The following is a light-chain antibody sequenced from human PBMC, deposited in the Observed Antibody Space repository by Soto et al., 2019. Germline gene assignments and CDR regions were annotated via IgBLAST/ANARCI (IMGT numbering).Light chain of an antibody. CDR2: DAT. Sequence: DIVLTQSPATLSLSPGERATLSCRASQSVSSYLAWYQQKPGQSPRLLVYDATKRAIGIPVRFSGSGSGTDFTLTISSLEPEDFAIYYCQQSSNWPALTFGGGTKVEIK. J-gene: IGKJ4*01. CDR1: QSVSSY. CDR3: QQSSNWPALT. V-gene: IGKV3-11*01.